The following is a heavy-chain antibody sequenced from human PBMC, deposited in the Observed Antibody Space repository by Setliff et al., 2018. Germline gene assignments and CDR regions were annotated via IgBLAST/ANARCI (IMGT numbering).Heavy chain of an antibody. V-gene: IGHV4-39*01. D-gene: IGHD2-15*01. Sequence: PSETLSLTCTVSGGSISSSSYYWGWIRQPPGKGLEWIGSIYYSGSTYYNPSLKSRVTMSMDTSKNQFSLKLSSVTAADTAVYYCARPRGGVEGYFDYWGQGTLVTVSS. CDR1: GGSISSSSYY. J-gene: IGHJ4*02. CDR3: ARPRGGVEGYFDY. CDR2: IYYSGST.